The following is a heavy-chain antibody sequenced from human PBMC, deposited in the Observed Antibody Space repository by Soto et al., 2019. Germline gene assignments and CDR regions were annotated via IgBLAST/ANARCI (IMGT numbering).Heavy chain of an antibody. CDR3: ARAGTYAPFDY. CDR2: ISSSSTSI. Sequence: EVQLVESGGGLVKPGESLRLSCAASGFTFSTYSMNWVRQAPGKGLEWVSSISSSSTSIYYADSVKGRFTISRDNAKNSLYLQMNSLRAEDTAVVYCARAGTYAPFDYWGQGTLVSVSS. CDR1: GFTFSTYS. V-gene: IGHV3-21*01. D-gene: IGHD3-10*01. J-gene: IGHJ4*02.